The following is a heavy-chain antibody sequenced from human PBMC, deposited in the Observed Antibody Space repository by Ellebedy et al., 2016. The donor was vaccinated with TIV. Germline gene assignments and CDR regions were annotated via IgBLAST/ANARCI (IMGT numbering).Heavy chain of an antibody. V-gene: IGHV1-46*01. J-gene: IGHJ5*02. CDR2: INPSGGST. D-gene: IGHD6-19*01. Sequence: AASVKVSCKASGYTFTSYYMHWVRQAPGQGLEWMGIINPSGGSTSYAQKFQGRVTMTRDTSTSTVYMELSSLRSEDTAVYYCSIAVAGLNWFDPWGQGTLVTVSS. CDR1: GYTFTSYY. CDR3: SIAVAGLNWFDP.